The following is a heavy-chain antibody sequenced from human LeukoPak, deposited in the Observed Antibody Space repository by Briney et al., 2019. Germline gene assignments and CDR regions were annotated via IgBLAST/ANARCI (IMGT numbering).Heavy chain of an antibody. D-gene: IGHD6-13*01. V-gene: IGHV3-73*01. J-gene: IGHJ5*02. Sequence: GGSLRLSCAASGFTFSGSAMHWVRLASGKGLEWVGRIRSKANSYATAYAAPVKGRFTISRDDSKNTAYLQMNSLKTEDTAVYYCTRHSSSWAIPFDPWGQGTLVTVSS. CDR2: IRSKANSYAT. CDR1: GFTFSGSA. CDR3: TRHSSSWAIPFDP.